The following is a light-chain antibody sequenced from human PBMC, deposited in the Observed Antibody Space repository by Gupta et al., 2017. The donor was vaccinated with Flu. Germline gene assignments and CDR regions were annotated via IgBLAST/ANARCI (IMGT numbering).Light chain of an antibody. CDR1: QSVLYSPNNKNY. J-gene: IGKJ1*01. V-gene: IGKV4-1*01. CDR2: WAS. CDR3: QQYDNTPPWT. Sequence: DIVMTQSPDSLAVSLGERATINCKSSQSVLYSPNNKNYLAWYQQKPGQPPKLLIYWASTRESGVPDRFSGSGSGTDFTLAINSRQAEDVAVYYCQQYDNTPPWTFGQGTKVEIK.